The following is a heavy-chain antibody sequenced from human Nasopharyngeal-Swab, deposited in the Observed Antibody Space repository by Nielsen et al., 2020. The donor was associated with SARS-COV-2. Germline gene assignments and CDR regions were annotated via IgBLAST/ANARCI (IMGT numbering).Heavy chain of an antibody. D-gene: IGHD4-17*01. CDR3: ARARTRVTTFDH. J-gene: IGHJ4*02. CDR2: IYYSGST. V-gene: IGHV4-39*07. CDR1: GGSISSSSYY. Sequence: SETLSLTCTVSGGSISSSSYYWGWIRQPPGKGLEWIGSIYYSGSTYYNPSLKSRVTISVDTSKNQFSLKLSSVTAADTAVYYCARARTRVTTFDHWGQGTLVTVSS.